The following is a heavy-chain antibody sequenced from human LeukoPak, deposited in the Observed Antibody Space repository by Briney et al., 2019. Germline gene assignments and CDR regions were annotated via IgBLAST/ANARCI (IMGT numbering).Heavy chain of an antibody. CDR2: IYYSGST. CDR1: GGSISSYY. D-gene: IGHD5-12*01. Sequence: SETLSLTCTVSGGSISSYYWSWIRQPPGKGLEWIGYIYYSGSTNYNPSLKSRVTISVDTSKNQFSLKLSSVTAADTAVYYCARRDSGLRFDGAFDIRGQGTMVTVSS. V-gene: IGHV4-59*08. CDR3: ARRDSGLRFDGAFDI. J-gene: IGHJ3*02.